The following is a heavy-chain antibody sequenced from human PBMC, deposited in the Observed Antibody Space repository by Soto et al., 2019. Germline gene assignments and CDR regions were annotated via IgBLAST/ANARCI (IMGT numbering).Heavy chain of an antibody. J-gene: IGHJ4*02. Sequence: QVQLQQWGAGLLKPSETLSLPSAVYGGSFSDYSWTWIRQPPGRALEWIGQINHSGSANYNPSLRSRVIISIGTPKNQFSLELTSVTAADTAVYYCARGLFSGDAYSGGWYYFDYWGQGTLVTVSS. D-gene: IGHD3-10*01. V-gene: IGHV4-34*01. CDR3: ARGLFSGDAYSGGWYYFDY. CDR1: GGSFSDYS. CDR2: INHSGSA.